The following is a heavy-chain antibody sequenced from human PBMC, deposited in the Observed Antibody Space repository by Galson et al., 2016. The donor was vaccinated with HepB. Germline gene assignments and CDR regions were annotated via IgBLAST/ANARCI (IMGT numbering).Heavy chain of an antibody. Sequence: SETLSLTCSVSGDSISSRAYHWGWIRQPPGKGLEWIGSIYYIGTTYFNPSLKSRVSISVDTSKSQFSLTLKYMTAADTAVYYCARQTYYDYVWGSDNSFDFWGQGTVVTVSS. J-gene: IGHJ4*02. CDR1: GDSISSRAYH. V-gene: IGHV4-39*01. CDR2: IYYIGTT. CDR3: ARQTYYDYVWGSDNSFDF. D-gene: IGHD3-16*01.